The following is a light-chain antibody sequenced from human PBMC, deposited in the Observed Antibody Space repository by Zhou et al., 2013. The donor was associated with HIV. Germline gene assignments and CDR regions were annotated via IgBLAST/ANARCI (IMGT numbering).Light chain of an antibody. CDR3: QQTNSFLTFT. Sequence: DVQMTQSPSSVSASVGDRVTITCRASQDISNWLAWYQQKPGKAPKLLIYAASSLQSGVPSRFSGSGSGTDFTLTISSLQPEDFATYFCQQTNSFLTFTFGPGTKVDVK. CDR2: AAS. V-gene: IGKV1-12*01. CDR1: QDISNW. J-gene: IGKJ3*01.